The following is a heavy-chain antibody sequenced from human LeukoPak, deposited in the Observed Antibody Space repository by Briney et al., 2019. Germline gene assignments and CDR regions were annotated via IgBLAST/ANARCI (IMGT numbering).Heavy chain of an antibody. V-gene: IGHV4-34*01. J-gene: IGHJ4*02. CDR2: INHSGST. Sequence: SETLSLTCAVYGGSFSGYYWSWIRQPPGKGLEWIGEINHSGSTNYNPSLKSRVTISVDTSKNQFSLKLSSVTAADTAVYYCARVRRGYYTNTDYFDYWGQGTLVTVSS. CDR3: ARVRRGYYTNTDYFDY. D-gene: IGHD3-3*01. CDR1: GGSFSGYY.